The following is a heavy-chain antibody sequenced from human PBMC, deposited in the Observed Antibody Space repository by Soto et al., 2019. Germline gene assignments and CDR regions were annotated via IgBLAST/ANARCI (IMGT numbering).Heavy chain of an antibody. CDR3: ARYVSSRYNWIDP. J-gene: IGHJ5*02. D-gene: IGHD6-13*01. CDR2: IWYDGGEK. CDR1: GFTFSSYG. Sequence: QVQLVASGGGVVQPGGSLRLSCAASGFTFSSYGMHWVRQAPGKGLEWVAVIWYDGGEKYYADSVKGRFTISRDNSKNTLSLQMNNLSAEDTAVYYCARYVSSRYNWIDPWGQGTLVTVSS. V-gene: IGHV3-33*01.